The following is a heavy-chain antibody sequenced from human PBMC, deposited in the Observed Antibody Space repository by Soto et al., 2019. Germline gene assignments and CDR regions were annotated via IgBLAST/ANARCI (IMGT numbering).Heavy chain of an antibody. CDR2: ISGSGGST. J-gene: IGHJ4*02. Sequence: EVQLLESGGGLVQPGGSLRLSCAASGFTFSSYAMSWVRQAPGKGLEWVSAISGSGGSTYYADSVKGRFTISRENSKNTLYLQMNSLRAEDTAVYYCAKDRAPDYYDSSGVIDYWGQGTLVTVSS. CDR3: AKDRAPDYYDSSGVIDY. CDR1: GFTFSSYA. D-gene: IGHD3-22*01. V-gene: IGHV3-23*01.